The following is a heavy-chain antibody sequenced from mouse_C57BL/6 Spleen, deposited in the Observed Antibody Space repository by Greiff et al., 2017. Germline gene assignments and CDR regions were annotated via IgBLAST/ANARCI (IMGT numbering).Heavy chain of an antibody. CDR3: ARDYYDYDGGYYYAMDY. Sequence: VQLQQSVAELVRPGASVKLSCTASGFNIKNTYMHWVKQRPEQGLEWIGRIDPANGNTKYAPKFQGKATITADTSANTSYLQLSSLTSEDTAIYYCARDYYDYDGGYYYAMDYWGQGTSVTVSS. CDR2: IDPANGNT. J-gene: IGHJ4*01. CDR1: GFNIKNTY. V-gene: IGHV14-3*01. D-gene: IGHD2-4*01.